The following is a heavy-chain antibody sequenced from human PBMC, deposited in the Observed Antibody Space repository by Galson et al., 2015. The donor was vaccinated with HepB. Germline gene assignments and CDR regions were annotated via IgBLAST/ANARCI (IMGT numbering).Heavy chain of an antibody. CDR3: ARGAVAGANFFDP. Sequence: SLRLSCAASGFAFRNYAMHWVRQVTGKGLEWISAIGTAGDTYYAGSVKGRFTISRENAKSSLYLQMNSLRAGDMAVYYCARGAVAGANFFDPWGQGTLVTVSS. V-gene: IGHV3-13*01. CDR2: IGTAGDT. J-gene: IGHJ5*02. CDR1: GFAFRNYA. D-gene: IGHD6-19*01.